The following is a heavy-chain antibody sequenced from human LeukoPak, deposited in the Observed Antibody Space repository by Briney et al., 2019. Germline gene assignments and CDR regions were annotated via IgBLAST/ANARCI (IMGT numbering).Heavy chain of an antibody. D-gene: IGHD3-22*01. J-gene: IGHJ4*02. CDR2: IIPIFGTA. CDR1: GGTFSSYA. CDR3: ARDLGYYDSSGSNFGY. Sequence: SVKVSCKASGGTFSSYAISWVRQAPGQGLEWMGRIIPIFGTANYAQKFQGRVTITTDESTSTAYMELSSLRSEDTAVYYCARDLGYYDSSGSNFGYWGQGTLVTVSS. V-gene: IGHV1-69*05.